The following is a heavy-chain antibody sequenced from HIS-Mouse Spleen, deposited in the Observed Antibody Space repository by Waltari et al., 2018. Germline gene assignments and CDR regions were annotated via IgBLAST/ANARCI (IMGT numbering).Heavy chain of an antibody. CDR2: IIPIFGTA. V-gene: IGHV1-69*01. J-gene: IGHJ5*02. CDR3: AGAAATDGWFDP. Sequence: QVQLVQSGAEVKKPGSSVKVSCKASGRPCSSYAISWVRQAPGQGLEWMGGIIPIFGTANYAQKFQGRVTITADESTSTAYMELSSLRSEDTAVYYCAGAAATDGWFDPWGQGTLVTVSS. CDR1: GRPCSSYA. D-gene: IGHD6-13*01.